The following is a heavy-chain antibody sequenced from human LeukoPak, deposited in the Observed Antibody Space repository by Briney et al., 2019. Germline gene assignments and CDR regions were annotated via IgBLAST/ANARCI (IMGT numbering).Heavy chain of an antibody. Sequence: PGGSLRLSCAVSGFIVSSDYMSWVRQAPGKGLEWVGRIKSKTDGGTTDYAAPVKGRFTISRDDSKNTLYLQMNSLKTEDTAVYYCSTTYYYDSSEGYWGQGTLVTVSS. V-gene: IGHV3-15*01. CDR3: STTYYYDSSEGY. D-gene: IGHD3-22*01. CDR2: IKSKTDGGTT. J-gene: IGHJ4*02. CDR1: GFIVSSDY.